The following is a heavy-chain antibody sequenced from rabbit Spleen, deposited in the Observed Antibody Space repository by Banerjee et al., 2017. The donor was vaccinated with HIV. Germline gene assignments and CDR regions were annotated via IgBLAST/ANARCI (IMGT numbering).Heavy chain of an antibody. D-gene: IGHD8-1*01. V-gene: IGHV1S45*01. J-gene: IGHJ6*01. Sequence: QEQLEESGGGLVQPEGSLTLTCTASGFTISSSDYMCWVRQAPGKGLEWIACIYAGGSGTTYYASWAKGRFTISKTSSTTVTLQMTSLTVADTATYFCARDSGTSFSSYGMDLWGQGTLVTVS. CDR3: ARDSGTSFSSYGMDL. CDR2: IYAGGSGTT. CDR1: GFTISSSDY.